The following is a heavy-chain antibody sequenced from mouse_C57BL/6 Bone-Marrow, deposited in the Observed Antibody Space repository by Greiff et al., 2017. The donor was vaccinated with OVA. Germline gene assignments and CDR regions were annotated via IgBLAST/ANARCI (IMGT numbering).Heavy chain of an antibody. V-gene: IGHV1-15*01. Sequence: QVQLQQSGAELVRPGASVTLSCKASGYTFTDYEMHWVKQTPVHGLEWIGAIDPETGGTAYNQKFKGKAILTADKSSSTAYMELRSLTSEDSADYYGTRGYSNYYAMDYWGQGTAVTVSS. CDR2: IDPETGGT. CDR3: TRGYSNYYAMDY. CDR1: GYTFTDYE. J-gene: IGHJ4*01. D-gene: IGHD2-5*01.